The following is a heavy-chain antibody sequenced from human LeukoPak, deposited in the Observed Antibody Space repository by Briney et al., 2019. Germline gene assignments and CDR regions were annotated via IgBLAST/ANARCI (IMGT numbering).Heavy chain of an antibody. V-gene: IGHV4-30-4*08. CDR2: IYYSGST. CDR1: GGSISSGDYF. J-gene: IGHJ3*02. Sequence: PSQTLSLTCTVSGGSISSGDYFWSCIRQPPGKGLECIGYIYYSGSTYYNPSLKSRVTISVDTSKNQFSLKLSSVTAADTAVYYCARSLEWLLFRFEGDAFDIWGQGTMVTVSS. D-gene: IGHD3-3*01. CDR3: ARSLEWLLFRFEGDAFDI.